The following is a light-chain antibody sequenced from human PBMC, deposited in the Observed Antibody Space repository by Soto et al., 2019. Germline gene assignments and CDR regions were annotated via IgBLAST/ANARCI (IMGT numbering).Light chain of an antibody. V-gene: IGKV3-20*01. CDR3: QQYGSPSPGP. Sequence: EVALTQYNGALSVPSGERATRSCRARPSISGTLACSQQKPRQPPGHLMFRTSSRATGIPDRFSGSGSGTDFTLTISRREPEDFAEYYSQQYGSPSPGPFGQGTNVDI. J-gene: IGKJ1*01. CDR2: RTS. CDR1: PSISGTL.